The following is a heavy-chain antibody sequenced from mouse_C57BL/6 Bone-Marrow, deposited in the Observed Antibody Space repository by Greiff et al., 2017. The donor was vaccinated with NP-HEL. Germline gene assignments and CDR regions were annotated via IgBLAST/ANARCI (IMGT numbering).Heavy chain of an antibody. D-gene: IGHD2-1*01. J-gene: IGHJ2*01. Sequence: EVQLQQSGPELVKPGASVKIPCKASGYTFTDYNMDWVKQSHGKSLEWIGDINPNNGGTIYNQKFKGKATLTVDKSSSTTYMDLRSLTSEDTAVYYCARSGGNYAWVLFDYWGQGTTLTVSS. CDR3: ARSGGNYAWVLFDY. V-gene: IGHV1-18*01. CDR1: GYTFTDYN. CDR2: INPNNGGT.